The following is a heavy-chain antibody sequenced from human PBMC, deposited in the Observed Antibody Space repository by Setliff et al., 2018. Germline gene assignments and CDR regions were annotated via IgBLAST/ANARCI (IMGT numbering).Heavy chain of an antibody. J-gene: IGHJ4*02. Sequence: SGPTLVNPTETLTLTCTVSGFSLSNARMGVSWIRQPPGKALEWLAHIFSNDEKSYSTSLKSRLTISKDTSKSQVVLTMTNMDPVDTATYYCGHRQGGNSFRVDNWGQGTLVTVSS. D-gene: IGHD1-26*01. CDR1: GFSLSNARMG. CDR3: GHRQGGNSFRVDN. CDR2: IFSNDEK. V-gene: IGHV2-26*01.